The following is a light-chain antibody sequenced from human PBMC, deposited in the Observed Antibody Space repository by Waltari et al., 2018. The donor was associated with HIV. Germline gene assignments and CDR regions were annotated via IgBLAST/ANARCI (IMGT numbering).Light chain of an antibody. CDR1: NSDVGGYSH. CDR2: EVS. V-gene: IGLV2-8*01. J-gene: IGLJ1*01. Sequence: SALTQPPSASGSPGQSVTISCTGTNSDVGGYSHVSWFQQHPGKAPKLLIYEVSKLPSWVPNRDSSCKSGSTASLTVSRRQAEDEADEYCCSYAGTNQFYVCGAGAEGTGL. CDR3: CSYAGTNQFYV.